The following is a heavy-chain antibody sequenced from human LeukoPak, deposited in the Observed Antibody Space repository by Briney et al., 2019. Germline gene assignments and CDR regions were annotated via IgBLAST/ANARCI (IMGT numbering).Heavy chain of an antibody. CDR1: GFTFISYA. CDR2: ISSSGGST. CDR3: ANGGYSGYDPVDY. Sequence: TGRSRRLSCAVSGFTFISYAMSWVRQAPGKGLEWVSAISSSGGSTYYANSVKGRFTISRDNSKNTLYLQMNSLRAEDTAVYHCANGGYSGYDPVDYWGQGTLVTVSS. V-gene: IGHV3-23*01. D-gene: IGHD5-12*01. J-gene: IGHJ4*02.